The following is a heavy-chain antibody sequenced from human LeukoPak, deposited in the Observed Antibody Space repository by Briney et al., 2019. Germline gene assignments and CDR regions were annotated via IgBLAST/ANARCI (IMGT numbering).Heavy chain of an antibody. Sequence: GESLKISCKGSGYSFTSYWIGWVRQMPGKGLEWMGIIYPGDSDTRYSPSLQGQVTISADKSISTAYLQWSSLKASDTAMYYCARQADLDTAMGDYWGQGTLVTVSS. CDR3: ARQADLDTAMGDY. J-gene: IGHJ4*02. CDR1: GYSFTSYW. CDR2: IYPGDSDT. D-gene: IGHD5-18*01. V-gene: IGHV5-51*01.